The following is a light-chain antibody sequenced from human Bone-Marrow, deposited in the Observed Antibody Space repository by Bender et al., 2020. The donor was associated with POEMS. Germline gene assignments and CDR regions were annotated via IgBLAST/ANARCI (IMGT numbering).Light chain of an antibody. CDR2: KDS. CDR3: QSADSTGTYV. V-gene: IGLV3-25*03. Sequence: YELTQPPSVSVSPGQTARITCSGDALTKQYTSWFQQKPGQAPVLVIYKDSERPSGIPERFSGSSSGTTVTLTLSGVRAEDEADYYCQSADSTGTYVFGSGTTVTVL. CDR1: ALTKQY. J-gene: IGLJ1*01.